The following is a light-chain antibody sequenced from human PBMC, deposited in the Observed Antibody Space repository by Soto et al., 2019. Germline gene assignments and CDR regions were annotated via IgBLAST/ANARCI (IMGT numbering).Light chain of an antibody. CDR1: QSVSSN. J-gene: IGKJ1*01. CDR3: QQYGSSPPRT. CDR2: GAS. V-gene: IGKV3-20*01. Sequence: EIVMTQSPATVSVSPGERVTLSCRASQSVSSNLAWYQQKPGQAPRLLIYGASTRATGIPDRFSGSGSGADFTLSISRLEPEDFAVYYCQQYGSSPPRTFGQGTKVDIK.